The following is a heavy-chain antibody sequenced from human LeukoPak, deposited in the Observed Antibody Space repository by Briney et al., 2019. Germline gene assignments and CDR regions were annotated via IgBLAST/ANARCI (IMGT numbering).Heavy chain of an antibody. CDR3: AKTNGSPDY. J-gene: IGHJ4*02. Sequence: PGGSLRLSCAASEFIVSKSDMTRVRQAPGKDLEWVSSISGGRTYYVDYRKGRFTITSDNSRNTLHLQMSSLRIEDTAVYYCAKTNGSPDYWGQGTLVTVSS. D-gene: IGHD1-26*01. V-gene: IGHV3-38-3*01. CDR2: ISGGRT. CDR1: EFIVSKSD.